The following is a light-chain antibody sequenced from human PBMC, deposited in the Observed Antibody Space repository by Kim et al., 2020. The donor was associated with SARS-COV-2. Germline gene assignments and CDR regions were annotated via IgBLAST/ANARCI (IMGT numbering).Light chain of an antibody. CDR3: QQYSQWPLFT. J-gene: IGKJ2*01. Sequence: EIVMTQSPATLSVSPGERATLSCRASQSVGTSLAWYQQRPRQAPRLLIYHASARVTGVPDRFSGSGSGTEFTLIISSLQSEDSALYHCQQYSQWPLFTFGQGTKLEI. CDR1: QSVGTS. V-gene: IGKV3-15*01. CDR2: HAS.